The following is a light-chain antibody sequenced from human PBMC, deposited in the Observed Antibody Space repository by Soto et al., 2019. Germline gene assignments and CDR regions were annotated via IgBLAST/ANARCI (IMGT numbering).Light chain of an antibody. CDR3: ISYTSNNRYV. Sequence: QSVLTQPPSVSGSPGQSVTISCTGTSSDVGSYNRVSWYQQPPGTTPKLMIYEVSSRPSGVPDRFSGSKSGNTASLTISGLQADDEADYFCISYTSNNRYVFGTGTKLTVL. CDR2: EVS. CDR1: SSDVGSYNR. V-gene: IGLV2-18*02. J-gene: IGLJ1*01.